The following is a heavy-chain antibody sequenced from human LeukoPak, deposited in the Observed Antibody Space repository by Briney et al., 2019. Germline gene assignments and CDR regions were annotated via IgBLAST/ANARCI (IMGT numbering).Heavy chain of an antibody. J-gene: IGHJ4*02. CDR1: GVSFSGYY. Sequence: PSETLSLTCGVYGVSFSGYYWNWIRQPPGKGLEWIGEINHSGSTKYNPSLKSRVTISVDTSKNQFSLKLSSATAADTAVYYCAGGPLTTLELFYYWGQGTLVTVSS. V-gene: IGHV4-34*01. CDR2: INHSGST. CDR3: AGGPLTTLELFYY. D-gene: IGHD4-23*01.